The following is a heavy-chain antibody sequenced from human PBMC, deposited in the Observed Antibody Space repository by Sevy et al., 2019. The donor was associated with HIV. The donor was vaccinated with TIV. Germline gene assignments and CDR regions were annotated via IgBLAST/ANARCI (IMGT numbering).Heavy chain of an antibody. CDR2: ISSSSSYI. J-gene: IGHJ4*02. Sequence: GGSLRLSCAASGFTFSSYSMNWVRQAPGKGLEWVSSISSSSSYIYYADSVKGRFTISRDNAKNSLYLQMNSLRAEETAVYYCASFWNYGDYFYYWGQGTLVTVSS. D-gene: IGHD1-7*01. V-gene: IGHV3-21*06. CDR1: GFTFSSYS. CDR3: ASFWNYGDYFYY.